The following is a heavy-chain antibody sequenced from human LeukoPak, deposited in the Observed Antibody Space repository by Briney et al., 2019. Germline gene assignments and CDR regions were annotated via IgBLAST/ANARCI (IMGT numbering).Heavy chain of an antibody. Sequence: SVKVSCKTSGGTFSSSAITWVRQAPGQGLEWMGRIIPALNITTYAQKFQGSATITADTSTSTVYMELSSLRSEETAVYYCARDQGLTAPPPYGLDVWGQGTTVIVSS. V-gene: IGHV1-69*04. CDR1: GGTFSSSA. CDR2: IIPALNIT. CDR3: ARDQGLTAPPPYGLDV. D-gene: IGHD5-18*01. J-gene: IGHJ6*02.